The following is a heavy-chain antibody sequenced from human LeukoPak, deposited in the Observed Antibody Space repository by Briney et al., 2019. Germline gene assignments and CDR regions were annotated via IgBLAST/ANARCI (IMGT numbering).Heavy chain of an antibody. Sequence: ASVKVSCKASGYIFTDYYMHWVRQAPGQELGWMGRINPNSGGTNYAQKFQGRVTMTRDTSISTAYMELSRLRSDDTAVYYCAIHSSSSSYWGQGTLVTVSS. CDR3: AIHSSSSSY. D-gene: IGHD6-6*01. CDR2: INPNSGGT. CDR1: GYIFTDYY. V-gene: IGHV1-2*06. J-gene: IGHJ4*02.